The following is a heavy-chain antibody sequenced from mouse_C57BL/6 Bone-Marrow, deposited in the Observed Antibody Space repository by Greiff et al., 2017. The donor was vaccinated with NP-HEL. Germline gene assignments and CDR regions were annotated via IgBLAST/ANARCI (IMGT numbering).Heavy chain of an antibody. CDR3: ARLDDGDLIAY. CDR1: GYSFTGYY. J-gene: IGHJ3*01. Sequence: VQLQQSGPELVKPGASVKISCKASGYSFTGYYMNWVKQSPEKSLEWIGEINPSTGGTTYNQKFKAKATLTVDKSSSTAYMQLKSLTSEDSAVYYCARLDDGDLIAYWGQGTLVTVSA. CDR2: INPSTGGT. V-gene: IGHV1-42*01. D-gene: IGHD2-13*01.